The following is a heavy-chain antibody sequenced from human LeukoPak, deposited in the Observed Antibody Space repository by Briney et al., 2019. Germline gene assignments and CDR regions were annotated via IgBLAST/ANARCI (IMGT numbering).Heavy chain of an antibody. J-gene: IGHJ3*01. Sequence: PGESLKISCQVSGYSFIRYWIGWVRQMPGKGLECMGIIYHGDSDIRYSPSFQGQVTISADRSINTAYLQWSSLKASDTAMYFCVRRRGLASYYDDPRSDAFDFWGQGTVVIVSS. CDR2: IYHGDSDI. D-gene: IGHD3-22*01. CDR1: GYSFIRYW. V-gene: IGHV5-51*01. CDR3: VRRRGLASYYDDPRSDAFDF.